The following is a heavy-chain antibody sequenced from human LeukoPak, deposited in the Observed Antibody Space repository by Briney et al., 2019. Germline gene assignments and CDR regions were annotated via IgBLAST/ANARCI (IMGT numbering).Heavy chain of an antibody. D-gene: IGHD6-19*01. CDR2: ISSSSTTI. Sequence: SGGSLRLSCAASGFTFSTYSMNWVRQAPGKGLEWVSYISSSSTTIYYADSVKGRFTISRDNSKNTLYLQMNSLRAEDTAVYYCARDPGVRWLVGFDYWGQGTLVTVSS. V-gene: IGHV3-48*01. J-gene: IGHJ4*02. CDR3: ARDPGVRWLVGFDY. CDR1: GFTFSTYS.